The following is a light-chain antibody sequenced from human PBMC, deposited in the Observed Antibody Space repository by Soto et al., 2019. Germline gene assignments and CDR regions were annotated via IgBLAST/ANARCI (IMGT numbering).Light chain of an antibody. V-gene: IGLV4-69*01. Sequence: QSVLTQSPSASASLGASVKLTCTLSGGHSSYAIAWHQQQPEKSPRFLTKINNDGSHNKGDGIPDRFSGSSSGAERYLTISSLQSEDEADYYCQTWGTGSWLFGGGTKLTVL. CDR3: QTWGTGSWL. CDR2: INNDGSH. CDR1: GGHSSYA. J-gene: IGLJ3*02.